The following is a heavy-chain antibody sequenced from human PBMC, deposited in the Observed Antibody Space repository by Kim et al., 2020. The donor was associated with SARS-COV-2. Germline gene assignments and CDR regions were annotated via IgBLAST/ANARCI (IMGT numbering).Heavy chain of an antibody. Sequence: GGSLRLSCAASGFTVSSNYMSWVRQAPGKGLEWVSVIYSGGSTYYADSVKGRFTISRDNSKNTLYLQMNSLRAEDTAVYYCARDRGIAVAGAYYYGMDVWGQGTTVTVSS. J-gene: IGHJ6*02. CDR1: GFTVSSNY. D-gene: IGHD6-19*01. CDR3: ARDRGIAVAGAYYYGMDV. CDR2: IYSGGST. V-gene: IGHV3-53*01.